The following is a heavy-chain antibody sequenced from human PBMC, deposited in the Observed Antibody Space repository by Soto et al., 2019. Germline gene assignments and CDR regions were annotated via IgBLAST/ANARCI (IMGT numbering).Heavy chain of an antibody. CDR1: GFTFRNYD. J-gene: IGHJ6*02. CDR3: ARPDIEFYGLDV. V-gene: IGHV3-13*05. Sequence: EVQLVESGGGLVQPGGSLRLSCEASGFTFRNYDMHWVSQGTGKGLEWVSGISAAGDPDYADSVEGRFTISRENAQNSFLLQMNSLRVGQTAVYYCARPDIEFYGLDVWGQGTTVFVSS. CDR2: ISAAGDP.